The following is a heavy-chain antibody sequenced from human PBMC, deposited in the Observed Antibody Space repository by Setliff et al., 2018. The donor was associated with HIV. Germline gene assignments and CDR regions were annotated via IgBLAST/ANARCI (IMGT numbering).Heavy chain of an antibody. V-gene: IGHV4-61*01. D-gene: IGHD3-10*01. J-gene: IGHJ5*02. CDR2: FFHTGGI. CDR1: SVSVSPDSYN. CDR3: GRGWFDP. Sequence: SETLSLTCTAPSVSVSPDSYNWNWIRQTPGKGLEWIGTFFHTGGITYNPSLRSRVTMSADTAESLLSLRLILATAADTGVYYCGRGWFDPWGQGTLVTVSS.